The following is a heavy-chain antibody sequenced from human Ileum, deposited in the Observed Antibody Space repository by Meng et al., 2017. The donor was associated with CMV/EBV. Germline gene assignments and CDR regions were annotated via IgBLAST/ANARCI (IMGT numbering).Heavy chain of an antibody. D-gene: IGHD3-22*01. V-gene: IGHV1-3*04. Sequence: SCKASGYTFTSYAMHWVRQAPGQRLEWMGWISTGNNHTKYSQKFQGRVTFTRDTSASTAYMELSSLRSEDTAVYYCAIDPSGYYYKFWGQGTPVTVSS. CDR3: AIDPSGYYYKF. CDR1: GYTFTSYA. CDR2: ISTGNNHT. J-gene: IGHJ4*02.